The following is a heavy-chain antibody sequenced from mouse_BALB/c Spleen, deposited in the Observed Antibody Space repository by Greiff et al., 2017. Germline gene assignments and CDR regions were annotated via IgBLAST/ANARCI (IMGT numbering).Heavy chain of an antibody. CDR3: ARHDDEDAY. J-gene: IGHJ3*01. CDR1: EYDFPFND. Sequence: EVKLMESGGGLVQPGESLKLSCESNEYDFPFNDMSWVRKTPEKRLELVAAINSDGGSTYYPDTMERRFIISRDNTRKTLYLQMSSLRSEDTALYYWARHDDEDAYWGQGTLVTVSA. D-gene: IGHD2-12*01. V-gene: IGHV5-2*01. CDR2: INSDGGST.